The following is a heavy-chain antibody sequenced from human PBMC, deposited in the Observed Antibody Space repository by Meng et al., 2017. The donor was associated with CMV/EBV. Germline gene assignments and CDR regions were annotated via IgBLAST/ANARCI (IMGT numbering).Heavy chain of an antibody. CDR3: ARVTSRVAGAFDY. CDR2: IYYSGST. J-gene: IGHJ4*02. D-gene: IGHD1-14*01. CDR1: GGSISSGDYY. Sequence: VELQDSGPGLVKPSQTLSLTCTVSGGSISSGDYYWSWIRQPPGKGLEWIGYIYYSGSTYYNPSLKSRVTISVDTSKNQFSLKLSSVTAADTAVYYCARVTSRVAGAFDYWGQGTLVTVSS. V-gene: IGHV4-30-4*08.